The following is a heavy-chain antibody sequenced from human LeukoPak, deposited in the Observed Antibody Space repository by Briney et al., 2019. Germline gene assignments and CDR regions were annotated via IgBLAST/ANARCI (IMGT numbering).Heavy chain of an antibody. CDR2: IKQDGSEK. Sequence: PGGSLRLSCAASGFTFSNYWMSWVRQAPGKGLEWVANIKQDGSEKYYVDSVKGRFTISRDNAKNSLYLQMNSLRAEDTAVYYCARETYYYDTDGMDVWGQGTTVTVSS. V-gene: IGHV3-7*01. CDR3: ARETYYYDTDGMDV. J-gene: IGHJ6*02. CDR1: GFTFSNYW. D-gene: IGHD3-22*01.